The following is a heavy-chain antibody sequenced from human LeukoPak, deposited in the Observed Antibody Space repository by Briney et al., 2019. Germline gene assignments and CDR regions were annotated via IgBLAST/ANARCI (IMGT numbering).Heavy chain of an antibody. D-gene: IGHD3-22*01. CDR2: IRSKANSYAT. CDR1: GFTFSGSA. Sequence: GGSLRLSCAASGFTFSGSAMHWVRQASGRGLEWVGRIRSKANSYATTYAASVKGRFTISRDDSKNTAYLQMNSLKTEDTAVYYCTRFYYYYDSSGYYYEDYWGQGTLVTVSS. V-gene: IGHV3-73*01. CDR3: TRFYYYYDSSGYYYEDY. J-gene: IGHJ4*02.